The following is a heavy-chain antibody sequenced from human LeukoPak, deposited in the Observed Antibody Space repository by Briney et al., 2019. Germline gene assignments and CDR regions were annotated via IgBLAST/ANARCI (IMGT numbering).Heavy chain of an antibody. CDR3: ARDEVMEGTVTTFDY. Sequence: PGGSPRLSCAASGFTFSSYSMNWVRQAPGKGLEWVSYISSSSSTIYYADSVKGRFTISRDNAKNSLYLQMNSLRAEDTAVYYCARDEVMEGTVTTFDYWGQGTLVTVSS. V-gene: IGHV3-48*04. CDR2: ISSSSSTI. D-gene: IGHD4-17*01. J-gene: IGHJ4*02. CDR1: GFTFSSYS.